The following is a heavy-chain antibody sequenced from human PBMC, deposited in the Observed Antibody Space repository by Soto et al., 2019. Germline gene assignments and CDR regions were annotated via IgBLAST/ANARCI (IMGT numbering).Heavy chain of an antibody. Sequence: EVQLVESGGGLVQPGGSLRLSCAASGFTFSAYDMHWVRQATGKGLEWVSAIGTQHDTYYPDSVKGRFTISRDNAKNSLYLQMNRLEAGESAVDYCARQASYWHGGGGWFDPWGQGTLVTVSS. CDR2: IGTQHDT. V-gene: IGHV3-13*01. J-gene: IGHJ5*02. CDR3: ARQASYWHGGGGWFDP. CDR1: GFTFSAYD. D-gene: IGHD2-8*02.